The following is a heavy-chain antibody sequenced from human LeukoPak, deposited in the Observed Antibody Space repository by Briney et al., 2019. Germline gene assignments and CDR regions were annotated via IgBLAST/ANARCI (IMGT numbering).Heavy chain of an antibody. CDR2: IIPSYGTA. J-gene: IGHJ4*02. CDR3: AIGQDTPLEYLFDD. CDR1: GCTFSSYA. V-gene: IGHV1-69*13. Sequence: GASVKVSCKAAGCTFSSYAISWVRQAPGQGLEWMGGIIPSYGTANYAQKDQGRVTITADGSTSTAYMDLISRRAEDTAVYYCAIGQDTPLEYLFDDWGPGTPVTAS. D-gene: IGHD2-2*01.